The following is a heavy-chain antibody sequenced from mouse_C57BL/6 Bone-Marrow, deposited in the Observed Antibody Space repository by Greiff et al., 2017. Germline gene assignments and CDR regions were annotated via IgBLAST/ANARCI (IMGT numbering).Heavy chain of an antibody. CDR1: GYTFTGYC. CDR3: ASSSCGYFDV. V-gene: IGHV1-69*01. D-gene: IGHD1-1*01. J-gene: IGHJ1*03. CDR2: IDPSDSYT. Sequence: VQLQQPGAELVMPGASVKLSCKASGYTFTGYCMHWVKQRPGQGLEWIGDIDPSDSYTNYNQKFKGKATLTVDKSSSTAYMQLSSLTSEDSAVYYCASSSCGYFDVWGTGTTVTVSS.